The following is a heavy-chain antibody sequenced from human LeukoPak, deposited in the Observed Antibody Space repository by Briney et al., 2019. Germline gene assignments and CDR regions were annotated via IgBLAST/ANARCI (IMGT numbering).Heavy chain of an antibody. J-gene: IGHJ4*02. CDR3: AREGGGYSNYSPFDY. CDR2: INHSGST. CDR1: GGSFSGYY. Sequence: SETLSLTCAVYGGSFSGYYWSWIRQPPGKGLEWIGEINHSGSTNYNPSLKSRVTISVDTSKNQFSLKLSSVTAADTAVYYCAREGGGYSNYSPFDYWGQGTLVSVSS. D-gene: IGHD4-11*01. V-gene: IGHV4-34*01.